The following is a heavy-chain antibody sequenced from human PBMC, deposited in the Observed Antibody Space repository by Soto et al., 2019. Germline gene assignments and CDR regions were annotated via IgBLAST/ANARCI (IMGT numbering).Heavy chain of an antibody. CDR2: ISAYNGNT. V-gene: IGHV1-18*01. CDR3: ARDKSEWELTVNWFDP. Sequence: QVQLVQSGAEVKKPGASVKVSCKASGYTFTSYGISWVRQAPGQGLEWMGWISAYNGNTNYAQKLQGRVTMTTDTPTSTAYMELRSLRSDDTAVYYCARDKSEWELTVNWFDPWGQGTLVTVSS. D-gene: IGHD1-26*01. J-gene: IGHJ5*02. CDR1: GYTFTSYG.